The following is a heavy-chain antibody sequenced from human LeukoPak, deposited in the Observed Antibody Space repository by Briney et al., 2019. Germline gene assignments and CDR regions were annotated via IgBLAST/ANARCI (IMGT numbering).Heavy chain of an antibody. CDR1: GFTFSSYA. V-gene: IGHV3-64*01. J-gene: IGHJ1*01. Sequence: GRSLRLSCAASGFTFSSYAMHWVRQAPGKGLEYVSAISSNGGSTYYANSVKGRFTISRDNSKNTLYLQMGSLRAEDMAVYYCARHQGDDSTGYPMDFQHWGQGTLVTVSS. D-gene: IGHD3-22*01. CDR2: ISSNGGST. CDR3: ARHQGDDSTGYPMDFQH.